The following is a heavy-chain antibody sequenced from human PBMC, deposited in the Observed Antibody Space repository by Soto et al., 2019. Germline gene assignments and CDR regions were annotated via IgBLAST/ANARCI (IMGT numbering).Heavy chain of an antibody. CDR1: GGTFSSYA. J-gene: IGHJ4*02. V-gene: IGHV1-69*13. CDR2: IIPIFGTA. D-gene: IGHD6-6*01. Sequence: SVKVSCKASGGTFSSYAISWVRQAPGQGLEWMGGIIPIFGTANYAQKFQGRVTITADESTSTAYMELSSLRSEDTAVYYCARVSAARKPFDYWGQGTLVTVSS. CDR3: ARVSAARKPFDY.